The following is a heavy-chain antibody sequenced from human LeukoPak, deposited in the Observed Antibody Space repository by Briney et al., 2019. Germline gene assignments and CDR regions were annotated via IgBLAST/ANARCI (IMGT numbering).Heavy chain of an antibody. V-gene: IGHV3-74*01. CDR1: GFTFSDYW. D-gene: IGHD6-19*01. CDR2: INTDGSIT. CDR3: ARDLGAVAGNFDY. Sequence: GGSLRLSCAASGFTFSDYWIHWVRQAPGKGLVWVSRINTDGSITNYADSVKGRFSISRDNAKNTLYLQMSSLRAEDTAVYYCARDLGAVAGNFDYWGQGTLVTVSS. J-gene: IGHJ4*02.